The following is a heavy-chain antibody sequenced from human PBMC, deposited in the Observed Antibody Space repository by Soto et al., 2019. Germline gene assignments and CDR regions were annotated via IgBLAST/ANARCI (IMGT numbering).Heavy chain of an antibody. J-gene: IGHJ5*02. D-gene: IGHD1-26*01. V-gene: IGHV3-23*01. Sequence: EVQLLESGGGLVQPGGSLRLSCAASGFGFGGFAMNWVRQAPGQGLEWVSAIRATGDTTHYADSVKGPFTISRDNSKKILYLQMTSLRAGDTVVYYCAKENGILGANWGIFQSWGQGTLVSVSS. CDR1: GFGFGGFA. CDR3: AKENGILGANWGIFQS. CDR2: IRATGDTT.